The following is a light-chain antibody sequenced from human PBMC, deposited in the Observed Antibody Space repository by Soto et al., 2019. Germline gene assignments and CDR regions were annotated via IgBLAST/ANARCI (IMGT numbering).Light chain of an antibody. J-gene: IGKJ4*01. V-gene: IGKV3-15*01. CDR2: GAS. Sequence: EKVMTQAPATLSVSPGERVTLSCRASQSVSSNLAWYQQKPGQAPRLLIYGASTRATGIPARFSGSGSGTELTLTISSLQSEDFAVYYCQQYNNWPLTFGGGTKVEIK. CDR1: QSVSSN. CDR3: QQYNNWPLT.